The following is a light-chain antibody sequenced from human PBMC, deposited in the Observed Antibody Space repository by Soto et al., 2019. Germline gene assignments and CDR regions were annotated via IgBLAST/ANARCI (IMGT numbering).Light chain of an antibody. Sequence: NFMLTQPHSVSESPGKTVTISCTRISGSIASNYVQWYQQRPGSAPTTVIYDDNQRPSGVPDRFSGSIDSSSNSASLTIAGLKTEDEADHYCQSNDCCHQGEFGGGTKLTVL. CDR2: DDN. J-gene: IGLJ2*01. CDR3: QSNDCCHQGE. CDR1: SGSIASNY. V-gene: IGLV6-57*03.